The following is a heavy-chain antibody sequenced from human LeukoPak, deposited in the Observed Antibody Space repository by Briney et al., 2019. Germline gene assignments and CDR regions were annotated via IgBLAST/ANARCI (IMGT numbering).Heavy chain of an antibody. J-gene: IGHJ6*03. D-gene: IGHD5-18*01. CDR2: INTDRSST. V-gene: IGHV3-74*01. CDR1: GFTFSSYW. CDR3: AAVDTPYYYYYYYMDV. Sequence: PGGSLRLSCTASGFTFSSYWMHWVRQAPGKGLVWVSRINTDRSSTTYADSVKGRFTISRDNAKNTLYLQMNSLRAEDTAVYYCAAVDTPYYYYYYYMDVWGKGTTVTVSS.